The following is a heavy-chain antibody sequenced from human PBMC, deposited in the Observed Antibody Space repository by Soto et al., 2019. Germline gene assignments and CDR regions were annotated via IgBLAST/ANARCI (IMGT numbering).Heavy chain of an antibody. V-gene: IGHV1-24*01. CDR3: ATDGTGSCSGGSCYLPDY. CDR1: RYTLTELS. CDR2: FDPEDGET. D-gene: IGHD2-15*01. Sequence: ASVKVSCKVSRYTLTELSMHWVRQAPGKGLEWMGGFDPEDGETIYAQKFQGRVTMTEDTSTDTAYMELSSLRSEDTAVYYCATDGTGSCSGGSCYLPDYWGQGTLVTVSS. J-gene: IGHJ4*02.